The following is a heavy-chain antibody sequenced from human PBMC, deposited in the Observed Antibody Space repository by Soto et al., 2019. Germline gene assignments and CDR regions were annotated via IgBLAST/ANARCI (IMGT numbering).Heavy chain of an antibody. CDR2: INPNSGGT. CDR1: GYPFTGFY. V-gene: IGHV1-2*02. J-gene: IGHJ3*02. CDR3: AILASIKFFAPGGPFDI. Sequence: ASVKVSCKACGYPFTGFYLHWVRQAPGQGLEWMGWINPNSGGTNYAPKFQGRVTLTRDTSITTAYMELNRLGSDDTAVYYCAILASIKFFAPGGPFDIWGQGTAVTVSS. D-gene: IGHD3-16*01.